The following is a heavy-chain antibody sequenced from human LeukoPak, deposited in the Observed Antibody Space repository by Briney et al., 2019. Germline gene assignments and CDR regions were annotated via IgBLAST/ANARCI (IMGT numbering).Heavy chain of an antibody. J-gene: IGHJ3*02. CDR2: ISSSSSYI. CDR3: ARDHPLEGDSDAFDI. D-gene: IGHD2-21*02. CDR1: GFTFSSYS. Sequence: GRSLRLSCAASGFTFSSYSMNWVRQAPGKGLEWVSSISSSSSYIYYADSVKGRFTISRDNAKNSLYLQMNSLRAEDTVVYYCARDHPLEGDSDAFDIWGQGTMVTVSS. V-gene: IGHV3-21*01.